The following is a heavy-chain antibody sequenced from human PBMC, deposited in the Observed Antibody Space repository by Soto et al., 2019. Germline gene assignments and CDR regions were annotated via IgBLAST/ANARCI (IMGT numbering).Heavy chain of an antibody. Sequence: GGSLRLSCAASGFSFSSYRMNWVRQAPGKGPEWLSYISSSSRTIYYADSVKGRFTISRDNAQNSLSLRMNSLRDEDTAIYYCARDWGYCSGGTCHYGMDVWGQGTTVTVSS. CDR2: ISSSSRTI. CDR3: ARDWGYCSGGTCHYGMDV. V-gene: IGHV3-48*02. D-gene: IGHD2-15*01. J-gene: IGHJ6*02. CDR1: GFSFSSYR.